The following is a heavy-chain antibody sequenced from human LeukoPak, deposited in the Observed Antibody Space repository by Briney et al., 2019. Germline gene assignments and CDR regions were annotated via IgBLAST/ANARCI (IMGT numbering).Heavy chain of an antibody. Sequence: GGSLRLSCAASGFTFSSYAMHWVRQAPGKGLEWVAVISYDGSNKYYADSVKGRFTISGDNSKNTLYLQMNSLRAEDTAVYYCARAKLYYYGSGPMDVWGKGTTVTVSS. J-gene: IGHJ6*04. V-gene: IGHV3-30*04. D-gene: IGHD3-10*01. CDR3: ARAKLYYYGSGPMDV. CDR2: ISYDGSNK. CDR1: GFTFSSYA.